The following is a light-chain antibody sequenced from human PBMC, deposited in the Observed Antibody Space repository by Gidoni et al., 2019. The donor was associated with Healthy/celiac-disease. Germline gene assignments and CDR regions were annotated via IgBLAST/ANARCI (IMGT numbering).Light chain of an antibody. Sequence: QSALTQPASVSGSPGQSITISCTGTSSDVGAYNYVSWYQQHPGKAPKLMIYDVSNRPSGVSNRFSGSKSGNTASLTISGLQAEDEAAYYCSSYTSSSGWVFGGGTKLTVL. CDR2: DVS. CDR3: SSYTSSSGWV. V-gene: IGLV2-14*01. J-gene: IGLJ3*02. CDR1: SSDVGAYNY.